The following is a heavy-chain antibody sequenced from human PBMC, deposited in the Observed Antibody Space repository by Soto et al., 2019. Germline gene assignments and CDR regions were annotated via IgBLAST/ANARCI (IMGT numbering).Heavy chain of an antibody. Sequence: VQLVESGGGLVHPGGPLKLSCAASGFNFDTEPMNWVRQAPGKGLEWVSNIRSGGSATSYADSVKGRFTISRDNGKNSLYLQMNSLRDEDTAVYFCVRDVNWGFDSWGQGTLVTVSS. CDR1: GFNFDTEP. J-gene: IGHJ5*01. CDR2: IRSGGSAT. V-gene: IGHV3-48*02. CDR3: VRDVNWGFDS. D-gene: IGHD7-27*01.